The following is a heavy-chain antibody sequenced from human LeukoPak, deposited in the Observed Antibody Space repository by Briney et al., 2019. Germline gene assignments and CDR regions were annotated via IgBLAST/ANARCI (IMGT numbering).Heavy chain of an antibody. D-gene: IGHD1-26*01. CDR3: ASYLVGATYYFDY. Sequence: SVKVSRKASGGTFSSYAISWVRQAPGQGLEWMGGIIPIFGTANYAQKFQGRVTITADESTSTAYMELSSLRSEDTAVYYCASYLVGATYYFDYWGQGTLVTVSS. V-gene: IGHV1-69*13. CDR1: GGTFSSYA. J-gene: IGHJ4*02. CDR2: IIPIFGTA.